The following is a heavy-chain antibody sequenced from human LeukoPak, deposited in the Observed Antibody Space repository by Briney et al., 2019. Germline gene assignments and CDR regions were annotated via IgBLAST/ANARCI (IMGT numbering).Heavy chain of an antibody. CDR3: ARPSMVRGAIGKWFDP. CDR1: GYSFTSFW. V-gene: IGHV5-51*01. J-gene: IGHJ5*02. CDR2: IYPGDSDT. Sequence: GESLKICCMGSGYSFTSFWNGWVRQMPGKSLVWMGIIYPGDSDTSYSPSFQGQVTISADKSNSTAYLQWSSLTASDTAMYYCARPSMVRGAIGKWFDPWGQGTLVTVSS. D-gene: IGHD3-10*01.